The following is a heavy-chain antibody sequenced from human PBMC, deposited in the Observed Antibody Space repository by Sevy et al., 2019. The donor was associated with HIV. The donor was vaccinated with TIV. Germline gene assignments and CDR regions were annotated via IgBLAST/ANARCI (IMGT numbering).Heavy chain of an antibody. CDR3: ARGRKTTEEWLEELDYYYGLDV. J-gene: IGHJ6*02. D-gene: IGHD2-8*01. Sequence: GGSLRLSCAASGFSLTTSDMHWARQAPGKGLEWVAYVRNDGSNKYYADSVRDRFTIFRDSPKNTLYLQMNGLRDEDTAIYYCARGRKTTEEWLEELDYYYGLDVWGQGTTVTVSS. CDR2: VRNDGSNK. CDR1: GFSLTTSD. V-gene: IGHV3-30*02.